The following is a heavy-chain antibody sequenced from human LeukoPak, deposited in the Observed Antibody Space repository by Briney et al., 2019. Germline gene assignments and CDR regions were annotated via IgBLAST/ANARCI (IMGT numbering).Heavy chain of an antibody. CDR1: GGSISSSDYY. CDR3: ARLRYFDSNSFYFDY. J-gene: IGHJ4*02. V-gene: IGHV4-39*01. Sequence: SETLSLTCTVSGGSISSSDYYWGWIRQPPGKGLEWIGTISYRGITYYNPSLKSRVTISVDTSKNQFSLKLSSVNAADTSVYYCARLRYFDSNSFYFDYWGQGTLV. CDR2: ISYRGIT. D-gene: IGHD3-9*01.